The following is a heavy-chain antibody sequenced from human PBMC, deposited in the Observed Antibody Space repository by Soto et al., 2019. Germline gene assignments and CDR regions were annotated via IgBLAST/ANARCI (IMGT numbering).Heavy chain of an antibody. CDR1: GGSISSYY. J-gene: IGHJ3*02. V-gene: IGHV4-59*01. CDR2: IYHTGST. CDR3: ARSRSYDAFEI. Sequence: SGTLSLTCTVSGGSISSYYWSWIRQPPGKGLVWIGYIYHTGSTNYNPSLKSRVTISVDRSKNQFSLNLSSVTAADTALYYCARSRSYDAFEIWGHGTMVPVSS.